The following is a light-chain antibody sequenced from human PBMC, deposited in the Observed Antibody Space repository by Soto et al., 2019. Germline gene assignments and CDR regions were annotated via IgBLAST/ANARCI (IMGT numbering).Light chain of an antibody. V-gene: IGLV1-40*01. CDR1: SSHTGAGYD. J-gene: IGLJ1*01. CDR3: QSYDSSLSGYV. CDR2: GNS. Sequence: QSVLTRPPAMPGAPVHMFPVLCTDSSSHTGAGYDVHWYQQLPGTAPKLLIYGNSNRPSGVPDRFSGSKSGTSASLAITGLQAEDEADYYCQSYDSSLSGYVFGTGTKVTVL.